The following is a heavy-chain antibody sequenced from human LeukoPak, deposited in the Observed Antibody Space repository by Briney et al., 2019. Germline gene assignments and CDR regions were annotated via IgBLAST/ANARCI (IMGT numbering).Heavy chain of an antibody. CDR3: ARDSRMNYYAS. Sequence: GGSLRLSCAASGFTFSNNTMTWVRQTPGKGLEWLANINEDGSAKNYVDSVKGRFTISRDNAVNSLYLQMNSLRAEDTAMYYCARDSRMNYYASWGRGTLATVSS. CDR2: INEDGSAK. J-gene: IGHJ5*02. V-gene: IGHV3-7*01. D-gene: IGHD3-3*01. CDR1: GFTFSNNT.